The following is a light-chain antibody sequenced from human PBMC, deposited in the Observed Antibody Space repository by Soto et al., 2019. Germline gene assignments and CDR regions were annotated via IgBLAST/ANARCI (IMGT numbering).Light chain of an antibody. CDR3: QQSYSTPPLT. J-gene: IGKJ4*01. CDR2: ATS. Sequence: DIQMTQSPSSLSASVGDRVTITCRASQSIASSLNWLQLKPGKAPKLLLYATSTLQSGVPSRFSGSGSGSHFTLTISSLQPEDFATYYCQQSYSTPPLTFGGGTKVDIK. V-gene: IGKV1-39*01. CDR1: QSIASS.